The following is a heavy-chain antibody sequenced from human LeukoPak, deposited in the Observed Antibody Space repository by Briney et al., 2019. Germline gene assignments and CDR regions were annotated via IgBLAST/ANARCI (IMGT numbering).Heavy chain of an antibody. CDR1: GYTFTGYY. D-gene: IGHD2-15*01. Sequence: ASVKVSCKASGYTFTGYYMHWVRQAPGQGLEWMGWINPNSGGTNYAQKFQGRVTMTRDTSISTAYMELSRLRSDDTAVYYRARGGGYCSGGSCYVFDYWGQGTLVTVSS. CDR3: ARGGGYCSGGSCYVFDY. J-gene: IGHJ4*02. CDR2: INPNSGGT. V-gene: IGHV1-2*02.